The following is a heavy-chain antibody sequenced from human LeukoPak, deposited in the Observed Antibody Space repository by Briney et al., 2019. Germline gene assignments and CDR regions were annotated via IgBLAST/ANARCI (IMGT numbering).Heavy chain of an antibody. CDR2: ISGSGGST. Sequence: GGPLRLSCPAYGFTFSSYAMSWVRQAPGKGLEWVSGISGSGGSTYYADSVKGRFTISRDNSKNTLYLQMNSLRADDTAVYYCAKSSGYSYGYYFDYWGQGTLVTVSS. CDR3: AKSSGYSYGYYFDY. CDR1: GFTFSSYA. D-gene: IGHD5-18*01. V-gene: IGHV3-23*01. J-gene: IGHJ4*02.